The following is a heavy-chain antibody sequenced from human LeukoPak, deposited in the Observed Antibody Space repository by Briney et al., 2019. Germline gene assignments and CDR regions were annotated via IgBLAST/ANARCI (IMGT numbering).Heavy chain of an antibody. Sequence: ASVKVSCKASGYTITSYYMHWVRQAPGQGLEWMGIINPRGGSTSYAQKFQGRVTMTRDTSTSTVYMELSSLRSEDTAVYYCARSVKMPTIVHWGQGTLVTVYS. CDR2: INPRGGST. D-gene: IGHD5-24*01. J-gene: IGHJ4*02. CDR3: ARSVKMPTIVH. CDR1: GYTITSYY. V-gene: IGHV1-46*03.